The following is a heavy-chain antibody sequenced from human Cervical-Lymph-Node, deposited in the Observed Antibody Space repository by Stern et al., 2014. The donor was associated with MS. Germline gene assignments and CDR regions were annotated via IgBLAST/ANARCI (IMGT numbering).Heavy chain of an antibody. Sequence: QVQLKESGPGQVKPSETLSLTCTVSGDSMRTYYWSWIRQPPGKGLEWIRYIYYSGSTSYSPSLKSRVTISLDTSNNQFSLNLNSVTAADTAVYYCARTSGSYFYYFGMDVWGQGTTVTVSS. CDR1: GDSMRTYY. D-gene: IGHD1-26*01. V-gene: IGHV4-59*01. J-gene: IGHJ6*02. CDR2: IYYSGST. CDR3: ARTSGSYFYYFGMDV.